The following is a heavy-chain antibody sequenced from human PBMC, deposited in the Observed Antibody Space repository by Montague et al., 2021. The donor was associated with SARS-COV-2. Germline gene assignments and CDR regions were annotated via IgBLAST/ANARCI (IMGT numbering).Heavy chain of an antibody. CDR2: IYYSGST. J-gene: IGHJ2*01. Sequence: SETLSLTCAVAGGSISSYYWSWIRQPPGKGLEWIGDIYYSGSTNYNPSLKSRVTISVETSKNQFSLKLSPATAADTAVYYCARGPQEYRITMIVVDYWYFDLWGRGTLVTVSS. D-gene: IGHD3-22*01. V-gene: IGHV4-59*01. CDR1: GGSISSYY. CDR3: ARGPQEYRITMIVVDYWYFDL.